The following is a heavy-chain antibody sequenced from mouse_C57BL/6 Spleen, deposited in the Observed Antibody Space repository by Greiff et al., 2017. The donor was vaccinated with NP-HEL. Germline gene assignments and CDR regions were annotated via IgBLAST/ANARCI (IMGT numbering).Heavy chain of an antibody. CDR2: IDPSDSYT. V-gene: IGHV1-59*01. CDR1: GYTFTSYW. CDR3: ARAIYYYGSSYRDY. D-gene: IGHD1-1*01. Sequence: QVQLQQPGAELVRPGTSVKLSCKASGYTFTSYWMHWVKQRPGQGLEWIGVIDPSDSYTNYNQKFKGKATLTVDTYSSKAYMQLSSLTSEDSAVYYWARAIYYYGSSYRDYWGQGTTLTVSS. J-gene: IGHJ2*01.